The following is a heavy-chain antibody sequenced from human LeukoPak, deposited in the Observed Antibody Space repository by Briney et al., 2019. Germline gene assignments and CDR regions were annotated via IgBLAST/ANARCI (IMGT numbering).Heavy chain of an antibody. CDR2: IYYSGST. Sequence: PSETLSLTCTVSGGSSSSTSYYWGWIRQPPGKGLEWMVSIYYSGSTNYNPSLKSRVTMSVDTSKNQFSLKLSSVTVADTAVYYCARDSESLGYCSSTSCYGDAFDIWGQGTMVTVSS. V-gene: IGHV4-39*07. J-gene: IGHJ3*02. CDR3: ARDSESLGYCSSTSCYGDAFDI. D-gene: IGHD2-2*01. CDR1: GGSSSSTSYY.